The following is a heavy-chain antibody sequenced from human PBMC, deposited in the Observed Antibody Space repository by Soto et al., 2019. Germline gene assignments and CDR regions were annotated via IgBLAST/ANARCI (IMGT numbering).Heavy chain of an antibody. CDR1: GFTFSNYG. V-gene: IGHV3-30*18. CDR2: ISYDGNVA. CDR3: AKEGPITNWYLDY. D-gene: IGHD1-1*01. Sequence: QVQLVESGGGVVQPGRSLRLSCAASGFTFSNYGMHWVRQAPGKGLEWVIVISYDGNVAYYADSVKGRFTISRDNSKNTLYLQMHLLRTEEKAMYYWAKEGPITNWYLDYWGQGTLVTVSS. J-gene: IGHJ4*02.